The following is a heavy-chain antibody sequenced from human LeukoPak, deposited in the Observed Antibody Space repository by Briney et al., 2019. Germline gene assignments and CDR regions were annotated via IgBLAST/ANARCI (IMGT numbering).Heavy chain of an antibody. V-gene: IGHV3-74*01. CDR1: GFTFSSYW. Sequence: GGSLRLSCAASGFTFSSYWMHWVRQAPGKGRVWVSRINSDGSSTSYADSVKGRFTISRDNAKNTPYLQMKSLRAEDTAVYYCAIPFPSDSRGLYWGQGTLVTVSS. J-gene: IGHJ4*02. CDR2: INSDGSST. CDR3: AIPFPSDSRGLY. D-gene: IGHD3-22*01.